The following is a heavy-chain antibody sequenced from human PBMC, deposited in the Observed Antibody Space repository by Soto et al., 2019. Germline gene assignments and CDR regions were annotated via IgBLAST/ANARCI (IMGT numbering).Heavy chain of an antibody. J-gene: IGHJ6*02. CDR3: ARSPARGYYYYYGMDV. CDR1: GFTFSSYA. CDR2: ISYDGSNK. Sequence: GGSLRLSCAASGFTFSSYAMHWVRQAPGKGLEWVAVISYDGSNKYYADSVKGRFTISRDNSKNTLYLQMNSLRAEDTAVYYCARSPARGYYYYYGMDVWGQGTTVTVSS. D-gene: IGHD6-6*01. V-gene: IGHV3-30-3*01.